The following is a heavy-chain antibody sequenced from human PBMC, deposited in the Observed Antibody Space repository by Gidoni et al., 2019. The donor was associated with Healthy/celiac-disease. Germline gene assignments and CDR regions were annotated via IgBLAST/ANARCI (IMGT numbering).Heavy chain of an antibody. J-gene: IGHJ3*02. CDR2: IYTSGST. CDR1: GGSISSGSYY. Sequence: QVQLQESGPGLVKPSQPLSLTCTFSGGSISSGSYYWSWIRQPAGKGLEWIGRIYTSGSTNYNPSLKSRVTISVDTSKNQFSLKLSSVTAADTAVYYCARVESSSWYNNHDAFDIWGQGTMVTVSS. V-gene: IGHV4-61*02. CDR3: ARVESSSWYNNHDAFDI. D-gene: IGHD6-13*01.